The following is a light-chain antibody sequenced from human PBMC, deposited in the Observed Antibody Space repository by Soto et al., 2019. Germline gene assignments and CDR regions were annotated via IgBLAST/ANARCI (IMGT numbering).Light chain of an antibody. V-gene: IGKV3-15*01. Sequence: EIVMTQSPATLSVSPGERATLSCRASQSVSSNLTWYQQIPGQAPRLLIYGASTRATGIPARFSGIGSGTEFTLTISSLQSEDFAVYFCQQYNNWPPGTFGPGTKVDIK. CDR3: QQYNNWPPGT. CDR2: GAS. J-gene: IGKJ3*01. CDR1: QSVSSN.